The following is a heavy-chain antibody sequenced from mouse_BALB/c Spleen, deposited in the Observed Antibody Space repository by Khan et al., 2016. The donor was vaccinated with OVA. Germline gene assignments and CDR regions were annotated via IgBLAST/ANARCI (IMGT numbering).Heavy chain of an antibody. CDR3: SRECGLYRYAWFAY. CDR2: ISDGGTYT. Sequence: EVELVESGGGLVKPGGSLKLSCAASGFTFSDYYMYWVRQTPEKRLEWVATISDGGTYTYYPDSVKGRFTISRDNAKNNLYLQMSSLKSEDAAIYYCSRECGLYRYAWFAYWGQGTLVTVSA. J-gene: IGHJ3*01. CDR1: GFTFSDYY. V-gene: IGHV5-4*02. D-gene: IGHD2-14*01.